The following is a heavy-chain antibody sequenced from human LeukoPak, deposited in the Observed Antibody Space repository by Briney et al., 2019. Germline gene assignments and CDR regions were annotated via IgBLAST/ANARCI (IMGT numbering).Heavy chain of an antibody. CDR1: GFTLSSYE. Sequence: GGSLRLSCTASGFTLSSYEMSWIRQAPGKGLEWVSSIDYSGGETHYADSVKGRFTISRDNSKNTLYLQMNSLRAEDTAEYYCAKAGGSGWYVSYHFDYWGQGTLVTVSS. CDR3: AKAGGSGWYVSYHFDY. J-gene: IGHJ4*02. CDR2: IDYSGGET. D-gene: IGHD6-19*01. V-gene: IGHV3-23*01.